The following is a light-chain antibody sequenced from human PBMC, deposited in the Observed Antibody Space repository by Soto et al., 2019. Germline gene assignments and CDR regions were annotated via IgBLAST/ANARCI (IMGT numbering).Light chain of an antibody. CDR1: SSDVGSYNL. CDR2: EVS. Sequence: LTESGTETGYVGRSITTSYTRTSSDVGSYNLVSWYQQHPGKAPKLMIYEVSKRPSGVSNRFSGSQSGNTASLTISGLQAEDEADYYCCSSAGSSTSRSVFGPGTTVTVL. CDR3: CSSAGSSTSRSV. V-gene: IGLV2-23*02. J-gene: IGLJ1*01.